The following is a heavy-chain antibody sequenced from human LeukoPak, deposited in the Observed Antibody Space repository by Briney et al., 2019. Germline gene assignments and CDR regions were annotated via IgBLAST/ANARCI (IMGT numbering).Heavy chain of an antibody. CDR2: IKEDGSDK. CDR3: VRDGIRDIPGVITIRYDY. V-gene: IGHV3-7*05. Sequence: PGGSLRLSCSASAFTFISYWMTWVRQAPGKGLEWVATIKEDGSDKYYVDSVRGRFTISRDNAENSLYLQMNSLRAEDTALYYCVRDGIRDIPGVITIRYDYWGQGTLVTVSS. D-gene: IGHD3-10*01. CDR1: AFTFISYW. J-gene: IGHJ4*02.